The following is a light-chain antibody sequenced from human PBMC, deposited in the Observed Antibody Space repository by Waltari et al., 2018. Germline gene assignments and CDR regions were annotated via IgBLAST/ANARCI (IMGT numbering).Light chain of an antibody. CDR1: STHLGSNT. V-gene: IGLV1-44*01. CDR2: TNN. J-gene: IGLJ3*02. Sequence: QSVLTQSPSASGTPGPRVTIACSGSSTHLGSNTVNWYKQVPGTAPKLLISTNNQRPSGVPDRFSGSKSGTSASLAISGLQSEDEADYFCAAWDDSLNGWVFGGGTKLSVL. CDR3: AAWDDSLNGWV.